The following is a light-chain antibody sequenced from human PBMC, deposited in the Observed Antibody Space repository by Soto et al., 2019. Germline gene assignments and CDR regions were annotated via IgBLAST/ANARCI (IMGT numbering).Light chain of an antibody. CDR3: SSYTITDTYV. CDR2: EVS. CDR1: SSDVGGYNY. Sequence: SALTQPASVSGSPGQSITISCTGTSSDVGGYNYVSWYQQHPGKAPKLMIYEVSNRPSGVSNRFSGSKSGNTASLTISGVQAEDEADYYCSSYTITDTYVFGTGTKSPS. V-gene: IGLV2-14*01. J-gene: IGLJ1*01.